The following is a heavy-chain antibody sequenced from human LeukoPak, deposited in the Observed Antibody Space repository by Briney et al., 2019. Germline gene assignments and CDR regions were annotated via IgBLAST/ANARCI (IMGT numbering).Heavy chain of an antibody. CDR3: ARDRIAVAPSTRGYYGMDV. CDR2: IVPIFGTA. Sequence: SVKVSCKASGGTFSSYAISWVRQAPGQELEWMGGIVPIFGTANYAQKFQGRVTITADESTSTAYMELSSLRSEDTAVYYCARDRIAVAPSTRGYYGMDVWGQGTTVTVPS. CDR1: GGTFSSYA. D-gene: IGHD6-19*01. J-gene: IGHJ6*02. V-gene: IGHV1-69*13.